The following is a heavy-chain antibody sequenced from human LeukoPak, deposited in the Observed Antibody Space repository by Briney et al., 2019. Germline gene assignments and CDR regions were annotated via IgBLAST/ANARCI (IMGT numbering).Heavy chain of an antibody. D-gene: IGHD1-14*01. V-gene: IGHV4-4*07. Sequence: NPSETLSLTCTVSGGSISSYYWSWIRQPAGKGLEWIGRIYTSGSTNYNPSLESRVTMSVDTSKNQFSLKLSSVTAADTAVYYCARDNPPRTLDAFDIWGQGTMVTVSS. CDR3: ARDNPPRTLDAFDI. CDR2: IYTSGST. CDR1: GGSISSYY. J-gene: IGHJ3*02.